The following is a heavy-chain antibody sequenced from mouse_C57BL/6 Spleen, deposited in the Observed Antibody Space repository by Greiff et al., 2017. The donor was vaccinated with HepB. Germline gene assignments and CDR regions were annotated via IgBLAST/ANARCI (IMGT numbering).Heavy chain of an antibody. CDR3: ARARTGTSDY. CDR2: ISDGGSYT. J-gene: IGHJ2*01. D-gene: IGHD4-1*01. CDR1: GFTFSSYA. V-gene: IGHV5-4*01. Sequence: EVQVVESGGGLVKPGGSLKLSCAASGFTFSSYAMSWVRQTPEKRLEWVATISDGGSYTYYPDNVKGRFTISRDNAKNNLYLQMSHLKSEDTAMYYCARARTGTSDYWGQGTTLTVSS.